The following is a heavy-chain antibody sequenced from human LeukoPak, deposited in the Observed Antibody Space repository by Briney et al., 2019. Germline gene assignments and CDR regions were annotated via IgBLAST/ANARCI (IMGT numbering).Heavy chain of an antibody. CDR1: GFTFSSYA. Sequence: GRSLRLSCAASGFTFSSYAMSWVRQAPGKGLEWVSAISGSGGSTYYADSVKGRFTISRDNSKNTLYLQMNSLRAEDTAVYYCAKKAYDFWSGYSGSFNWFDPWGQGTLVTVSS. CDR2: ISGSGGST. J-gene: IGHJ5*02. CDR3: AKKAYDFWSGYSGSFNWFDP. V-gene: IGHV3-23*01. D-gene: IGHD3-3*01.